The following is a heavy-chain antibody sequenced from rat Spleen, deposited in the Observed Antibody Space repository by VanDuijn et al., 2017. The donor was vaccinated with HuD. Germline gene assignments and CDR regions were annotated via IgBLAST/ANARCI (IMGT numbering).Heavy chain of an antibody. Sequence: EVQLVESGGGLVQPGRSLKLSCTASGFTFNIFGMAWVRQAPAKGLEWVASITNGGGSSFYGDSVKGRFTISRDNAKSTLYLQMDSLRSADTATYYCARHGYNSYFDYWGQGVMVTVSS. CDR3: ARHGYNSYFDY. V-gene: IGHV5S23*01. D-gene: IGHD1-9*01. CDR2: ITNGGGSS. CDR1: GFTFNIFG. J-gene: IGHJ2*01.